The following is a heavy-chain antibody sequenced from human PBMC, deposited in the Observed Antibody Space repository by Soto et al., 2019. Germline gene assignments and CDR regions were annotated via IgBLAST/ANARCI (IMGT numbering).Heavy chain of an antibody. CDR2: ISAYNGNT. D-gene: IGHD3-10*01. V-gene: IGHV1-18*01. Sequence: ARVKVSCMASAYTSTSYGISWVRQAPGQGLEWMGWISAYNGNTNFAQKLQGRVTMTTDTSTSTAYMALRSLRSDDTAVYYCARESMVTKILDYYYYGMDVWGQGTTVTVSS. CDR1: AYTSTSYG. J-gene: IGHJ6*02. CDR3: ARESMVTKILDYYYYGMDV.